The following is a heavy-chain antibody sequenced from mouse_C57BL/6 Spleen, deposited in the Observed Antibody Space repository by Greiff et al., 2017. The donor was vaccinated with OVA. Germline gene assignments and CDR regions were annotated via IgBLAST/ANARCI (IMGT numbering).Heavy chain of an antibody. CDR1: GYTFTDYY. CDR3: ARGRSNYDYAMDY. Sequence: VQLQQSGPELVKPGASVKISCKASGYTFTDYYMNWVKQSHGKSLEWIGDINPNNGGTSYNQKFKGKATLTVDKSSSTAYMELRSLTSEDSAVYYCARGRSNYDYAMDYGGQGTSVTVSS. V-gene: IGHV1-26*01. J-gene: IGHJ4*01. CDR2: INPNNGGT. D-gene: IGHD2-5*01.